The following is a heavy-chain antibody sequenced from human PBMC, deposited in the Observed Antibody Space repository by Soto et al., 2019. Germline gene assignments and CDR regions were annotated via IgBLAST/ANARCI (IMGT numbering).Heavy chain of an antibody. Sequence: ASVKVSCKASGGTFSSYTISWVRQAPGQGLEWMGRIIPILGIANYAQKFQGRVTITADKSTSTAYRELSSLRSEDTAVYYCASSTATTDYYYYYMDVWGKGTTVTVSS. D-gene: IGHD4-4*01. CDR3: ASSTATTDYYYYYMDV. V-gene: IGHV1-69*02. J-gene: IGHJ6*03. CDR1: GGTFSSYT. CDR2: IIPILGIA.